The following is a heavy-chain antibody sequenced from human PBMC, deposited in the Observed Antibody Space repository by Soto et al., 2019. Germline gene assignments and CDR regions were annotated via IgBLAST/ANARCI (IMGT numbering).Heavy chain of an antibody. CDR1: GYTFTSYD. CDR3: ARDDYIWGSYQSNAFDI. J-gene: IGHJ3*02. D-gene: IGHD3-16*02. Sequence: AASVKVSCKASGYTFTSYDINWVRQATGQGLEWMGWMNPNSGNTGYAQKFQGRVTMTRNTSISTAYMELSSLRSEDTAVYYCARDDYIWGSYQSNAFDIRGQGTMVTVSS. CDR2: MNPNSGNT. V-gene: IGHV1-8*01.